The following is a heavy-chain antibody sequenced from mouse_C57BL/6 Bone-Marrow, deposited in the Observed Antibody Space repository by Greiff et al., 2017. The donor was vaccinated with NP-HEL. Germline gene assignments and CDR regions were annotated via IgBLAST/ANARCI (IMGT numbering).Heavy chain of an antibody. Sequence: EVKLQQSGPELVKPGASVKISCKASGYTFTDYYMNWVKQSHGKSLEWIGDINPNNGGTSYNQKFKGKATLTVDKSSSTAYMELRSLTSEDSAVYYCAREAYYSKDYAMDYWGQGTSVTVSS. CDR1: GYTFTDYY. D-gene: IGHD2-5*01. J-gene: IGHJ4*01. V-gene: IGHV1-26*01. CDR3: AREAYYSKDYAMDY. CDR2: INPNNGGT.